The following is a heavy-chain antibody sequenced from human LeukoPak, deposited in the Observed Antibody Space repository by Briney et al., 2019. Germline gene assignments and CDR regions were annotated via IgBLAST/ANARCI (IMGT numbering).Heavy chain of an antibody. V-gene: IGHV3-48*02. D-gene: IGHD5-12*01. Sequence: SGGSLRLSCAASGFTFSAYTMNWVRLALGKGLEWVSYISSSSNSIYYADSVKGRFTISRDNAKNSLYLQMNSLRDEDTAVYYCARGVATIDYWGQGTLVTVSS. CDR2: ISSSSNSI. CDR3: ARGVATIDY. CDR1: GFTFSAYT. J-gene: IGHJ4*02.